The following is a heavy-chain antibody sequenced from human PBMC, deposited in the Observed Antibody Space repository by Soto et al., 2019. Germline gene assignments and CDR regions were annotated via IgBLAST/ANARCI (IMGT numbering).Heavy chain of an antibody. J-gene: IGHJ6*02. CDR2: IYYSGST. CDR1: GGSISSSSYY. V-gene: IGHV4-39*01. CDR3: ARRITNEARLWSSYYYYGMDV. Sequence: LSLTCTVSGGSISSSSYYWGWIRQPPGKGLEWIGSIYYSGSTYYNPSLKSRVTISVDTSKNQFSLKLSSVTAADTAVYYCARRITNEARLWSSYYYYGMDVWGQGTTVTVSS. D-gene: IGHD5-18*01.